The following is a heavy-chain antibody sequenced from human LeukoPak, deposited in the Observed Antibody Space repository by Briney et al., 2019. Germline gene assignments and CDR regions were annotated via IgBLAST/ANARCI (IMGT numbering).Heavy chain of an antibody. CDR1: GYTFTTYG. Sequence: ASVKVSCKASGYTFTTYGISWVRQAPGQGLEWMGWISAYNGNTNYAQKLQGRVTMTRDTSTSTAYMELRSLRSDDTAVYHCARDFSYRDTSGRTVDYWGHGTLVTVSS. J-gene: IGHJ4*01. CDR3: ARDFSYRDTSGRTVDY. V-gene: IGHV1-18*01. CDR2: ISAYNGNT. D-gene: IGHD3-16*02.